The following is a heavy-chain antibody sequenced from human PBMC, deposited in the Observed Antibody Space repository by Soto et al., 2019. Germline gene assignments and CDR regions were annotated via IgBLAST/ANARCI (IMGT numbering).Heavy chain of an antibody. CDR2: ISYDGSNK. J-gene: IGHJ4*02. D-gene: IGHD5-18*01. Sequence: GGSLRLSCAASGFTFSSYGMHWVRQAPGKGLEWVAVISYDGSNKYYADSVKGRFTISRDNSKNTLYLQMNSLRAEDTAVYYCAKGGGYSLQIDYWGQGTLVTSPQ. V-gene: IGHV3-30*18. CDR3: AKGGGYSLQIDY. CDR1: GFTFSSYG.